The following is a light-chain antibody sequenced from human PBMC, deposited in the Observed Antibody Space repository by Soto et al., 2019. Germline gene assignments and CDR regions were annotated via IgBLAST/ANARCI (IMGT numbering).Light chain of an antibody. CDR2: GAS. CDR3: QQLNSYPRT. CDR1: QSVSSSY. Sequence: SVLTQSPATLSLSPGERATLSCRASQSVSSSYLAWYQQKPGQAPRLLIYGASSRATGIPDRFSGSGSGTDFTLTISRLEPEDFATYYCQQLNSYPRTFAQGTKVDIK. J-gene: IGKJ1*01. V-gene: IGKV3-20*01.